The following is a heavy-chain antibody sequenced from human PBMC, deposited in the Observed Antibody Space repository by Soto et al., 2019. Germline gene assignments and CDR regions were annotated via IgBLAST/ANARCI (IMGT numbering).Heavy chain of an antibody. CDR1: GFTFNTYG. CDR2: VWSDGNNK. J-gene: IGHJ4*02. CDR3: ARIQLDTIMALDY. D-gene: IGHD1-1*01. V-gene: IGHV3-33*01. Sequence: PGGSLRLSCAASGFTFNTYGFHWVLQAPGKGLEWVAVVWSDGNNKYYADSVKGRFTISRDSSKNTLYLQMNSLRVEDTAVYYCARIQLDTIMALDYWGQGTPVTVSS.